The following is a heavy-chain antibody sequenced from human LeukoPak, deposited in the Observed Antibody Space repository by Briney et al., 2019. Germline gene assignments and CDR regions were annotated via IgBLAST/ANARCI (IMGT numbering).Heavy chain of an antibody. D-gene: IGHD6-19*01. CDR1: GGTFSSYA. J-gene: IGHJ4*02. CDR3: ATVTYSSGWYLDY. Sequence: GASVKVSCKASGGTFSSYAITWVRQAPGQGLEWMGRIIPILGIATYAQNFQGRVTITADKSTSTAYMELSSLRSEDTAVYYCATVTYSSGWYLDYWGQGTLVTVSS. CDR2: IIPILGIA. V-gene: IGHV1-69*04.